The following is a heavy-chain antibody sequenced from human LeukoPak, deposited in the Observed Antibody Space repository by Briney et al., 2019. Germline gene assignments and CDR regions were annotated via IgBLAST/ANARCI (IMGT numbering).Heavy chain of an antibody. Sequence: GGSLRLSCAASGFTFSSYAMSWVRQAPGKGLEWVSAISGSGGSTYYADSVKGRFTISRDISKNTLYLQMNSLRAEDTAVYYCAKETRYTNTWYVGGYWGQGTLVTVSS. J-gene: IGHJ4*02. V-gene: IGHV3-23*01. CDR3: AKETRYTNTWYVGGY. CDR2: ISGSGGST. D-gene: IGHD6-13*01. CDR1: GFTFSSYA.